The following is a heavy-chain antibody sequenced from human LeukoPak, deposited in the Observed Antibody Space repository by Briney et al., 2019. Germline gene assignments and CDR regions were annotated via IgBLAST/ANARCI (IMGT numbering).Heavy chain of an antibody. CDR1: GFNFGNHA. V-gene: IGHV3-23*01. J-gene: IGHJ4*02. CDR2: ISGGGDIT. D-gene: IGHD2-21*02. CDR3: VREDTPATANY. Sequence: EGSLRLSCAASGFNFGNHAMSWVRQTAGKGLEWVSAISGGGDITYYADSVKGRFTISRDNSKDTLFLQMHSLRPGDTAVYYCVREDTPATANYWGQGTLVTISS.